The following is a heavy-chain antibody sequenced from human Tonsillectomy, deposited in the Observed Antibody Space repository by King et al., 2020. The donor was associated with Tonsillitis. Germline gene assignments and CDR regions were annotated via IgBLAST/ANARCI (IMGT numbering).Heavy chain of an antibody. V-gene: IGHV4-34*01. Sequence: VQLQQWGAGLLKPSETLSLTCAVYGGSLSDHYWSWIRQTPGKGLEWIGEVNDSGSTKYNPSLKSRVTISVDTSKNQFSLKLTSVTAADTAVYYCARGGDDAFDIWGQGTMVTVSS. D-gene: IGHD3-16*01. CDR1: GGSLSDHY. CDR2: VNDSGST. J-gene: IGHJ3*02. CDR3: ARGGDDAFDI.